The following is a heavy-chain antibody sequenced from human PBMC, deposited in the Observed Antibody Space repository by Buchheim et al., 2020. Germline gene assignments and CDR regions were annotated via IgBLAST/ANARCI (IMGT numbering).Heavy chain of an antibody. D-gene: IGHD6-13*01. Sequence: QVQLVQSGAEVKKPGASVKVSCKASGYTFTNYYMHWVRQAPGQGLEWLGMIYPDGGSTNYAQKFQGRVTMTRDTSTSTVYMELSSLRSEDTAVYSCAREGYSSSWGGYWGQGTL. CDR2: IYPDGGST. CDR1: GYTFTNYY. CDR3: AREGYSSSWGGY. J-gene: IGHJ4*02. V-gene: IGHV1-46*01.